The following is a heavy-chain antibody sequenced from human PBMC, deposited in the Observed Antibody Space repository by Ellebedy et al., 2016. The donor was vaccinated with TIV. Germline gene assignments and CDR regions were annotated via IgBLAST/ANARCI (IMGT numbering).Heavy chain of an antibody. J-gene: IGHJ4*02. V-gene: IGHV3-64D*06. CDR2: ISSNGGST. CDR1: GFTFSSYA. Sequence: GESLKISCAASGFTFSSYAMHWVRQAPGKGLEYVSAISSNGGSTYYADSVKGRFTISRDNSKNTLYLQMSSLRAEDTAVYYCASSWYSAPFWYWGQGTLVTVSS. D-gene: IGHD6-13*01. CDR3: ASSWYSAPFWY.